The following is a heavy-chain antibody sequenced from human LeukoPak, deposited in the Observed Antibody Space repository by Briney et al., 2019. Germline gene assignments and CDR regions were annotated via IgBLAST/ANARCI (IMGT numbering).Heavy chain of an antibody. CDR2: IRYDGSNK. CDR3: AKAGIAAAGIHYYFDY. D-gene: IGHD6-13*01. V-gene: IGHV3-30*02. CDR1: GFTFSSYG. J-gene: IGHJ4*02. Sequence: GGSLRLSCAASGFTFSSYGMHWVRQAPGKGLEWVAFIRYDGSNKYYADSVKGRFTISRDNSENTLYLQMNSLRAEDTAVYYCAKAGIAAAGIHYYFDYWGQGTLVTVSS.